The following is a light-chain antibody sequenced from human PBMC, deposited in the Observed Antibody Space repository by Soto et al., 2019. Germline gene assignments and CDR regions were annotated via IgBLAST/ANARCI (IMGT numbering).Light chain of an antibody. V-gene: IGKV1-39*01. CDR3: QQSYSTPYT. Sequence: DSQMTQSPSSLSASVGDRVTITCRASQSIISYLNWYQQKPGKAPKLLIYAASSVQSGVPSRFSGSGSWTDFTLTISSLQPEDFATYYCQQSYSTPYTFGQGTKLEIK. CDR1: QSIISY. CDR2: AAS. J-gene: IGKJ2*01.